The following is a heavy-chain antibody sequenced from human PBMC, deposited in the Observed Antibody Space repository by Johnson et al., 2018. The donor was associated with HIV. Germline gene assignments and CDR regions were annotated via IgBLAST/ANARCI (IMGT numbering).Heavy chain of an antibody. CDR1: GFTFSSYG. CDR3: AKGRRGASGSYNV. Sequence: QVQLVESGGGVVQPGRSLRLSCAASGFTFSSYGMHWVRQAPGKGLDWVAVISYDGSNKYYADSVKGRFTISGDNSKNTLYLQMNSMRAEDTALDYWAKGRRGASGSYNVWGQGTMVTVSS. CDR2: ISYDGSNK. V-gene: IGHV3-30*18. J-gene: IGHJ3*01. D-gene: IGHD1-26*01.